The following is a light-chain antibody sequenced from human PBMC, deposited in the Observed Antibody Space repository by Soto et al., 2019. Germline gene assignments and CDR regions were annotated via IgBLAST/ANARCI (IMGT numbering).Light chain of an antibody. CDR3: QQYNNWPRT. J-gene: IGKJ1*01. CDR1: QSVSSN. CDR2: GAT. Sequence: EIALTQSPGTLYMSPVERANLSCRASQSVSSNLAWYQQKPGQAPRLLIHGATTRATGIPARFSGSGSGTEFTLTISSLQSEDFAVYYCQQYNNWPRTCGQGTKVDI. V-gene: IGKV3-15*01.